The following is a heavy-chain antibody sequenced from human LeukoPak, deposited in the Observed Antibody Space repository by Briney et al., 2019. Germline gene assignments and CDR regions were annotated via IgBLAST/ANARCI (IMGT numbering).Heavy chain of an antibody. J-gene: IGHJ6*04. D-gene: IGHD3-9*01. Sequence: PGGSLRLSCAASGFTFSSYGMHWVRQAPGKGLEWVAVISYDGSNKYYADSVKGRFTISRDNSKNTLYLQMNSLRAEDRAVYYCAKVDILTGAPSVYWYYGMDVWGKGTTVTVSS. CDR3: AKVDILTGAPSVYWYYGMDV. CDR1: GFTFSSYG. V-gene: IGHV3-30*18. CDR2: ISYDGSNK.